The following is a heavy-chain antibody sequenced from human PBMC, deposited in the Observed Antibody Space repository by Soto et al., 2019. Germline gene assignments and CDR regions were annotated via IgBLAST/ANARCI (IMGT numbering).Heavy chain of an antibody. V-gene: IGHV1-69*02. J-gene: IGHJ6*02. CDR3: ARKYYYGSGSKPGMDV. Sequence: QVQLVQSGAEVKKPGSSVKVSCKASGGTFSSYTISWVRQAPGQGLEWMGRIIPIRGIANYAQKFQGRVTITADKSTSTAYMEMSSLRSEDTAVYYCARKYYYGSGSKPGMDVWGQGTTVTVSS. CDR2: IIPIRGIA. D-gene: IGHD3-10*01. CDR1: GGTFSSYT.